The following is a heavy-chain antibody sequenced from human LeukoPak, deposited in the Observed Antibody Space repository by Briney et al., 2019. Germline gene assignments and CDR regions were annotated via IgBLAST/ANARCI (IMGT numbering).Heavy chain of an antibody. V-gene: IGHV4-39*07. CDR2: IYKTGST. CDR1: GGSISSTTYY. CDR3: ASGYCGGACQLGGVDM. D-gene: IGHD2-21*02. Sequence: SETLSLTCTVSGGSISSTTYYWAWIRQPPGKGLEWIGSIYKTGSTNYSPSLKSRVFISVDTSNNQFSLKLSSVTAADTAVYYCASGYCGGACQLGGVDMWGQGTMVTVSS. J-gene: IGHJ3*02.